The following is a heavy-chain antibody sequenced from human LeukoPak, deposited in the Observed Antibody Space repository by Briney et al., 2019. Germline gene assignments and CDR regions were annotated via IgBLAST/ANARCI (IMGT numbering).Heavy chain of an antibody. J-gene: IGHJ5*02. V-gene: IGHV3-23*01. CDR2: ISGSGGST. Sequence: GGSLRLSCAASGFTFSSYAMSWVRQAPGKGLEWVSTISGSGGSTYYADSVKGRFTISRDNSKNTLYLQMNSLRAEDTAVYYCARDQSVLLWFGEPNWFDPWGQGTLVTVSS. CDR1: GFTFSSYA. CDR3: ARDQSVLLWFGEPNWFDP. D-gene: IGHD3-10*01.